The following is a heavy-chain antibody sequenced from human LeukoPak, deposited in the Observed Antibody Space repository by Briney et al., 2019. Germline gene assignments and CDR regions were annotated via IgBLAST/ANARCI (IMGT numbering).Heavy chain of an antibody. CDR3: ARVETYYGSGSYTPPFFDY. D-gene: IGHD3-10*01. CDR2: IYYSGST. CDR1: GGSISSYY. Sequence: SETLSLTCTVSGGSISSYYWSWIRQPPGKGLEWIGYIYYSGSTNYNPSLKSRVTISVDTSKNQFSLRLSSVTAADTAVYYCARVETYYGSGSYTPPFFDYWGQGTLVTVSS. V-gene: IGHV4-59*01. J-gene: IGHJ4*02.